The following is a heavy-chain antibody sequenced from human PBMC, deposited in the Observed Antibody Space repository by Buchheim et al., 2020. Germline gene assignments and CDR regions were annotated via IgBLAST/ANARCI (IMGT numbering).Heavy chain of an antibody. V-gene: IGHV3-30-3*01. Sequence: QVQLVESGGGVVQPGRSLRLSCAASGFTFSSYAMHWVRQAPGKGLEWVAVISSDGSKKYYADSVKGRFTISRDNSENTLYLQINSLRAEDTAVYYWTREDYGDYVCRYYYYHYGMDVWGQGTT. CDR1: GFTFSSYA. D-gene: IGHD4-17*01. CDR2: ISSDGSKK. CDR3: TREDYGDYVCRYYYYHYGMDV. J-gene: IGHJ6*02.